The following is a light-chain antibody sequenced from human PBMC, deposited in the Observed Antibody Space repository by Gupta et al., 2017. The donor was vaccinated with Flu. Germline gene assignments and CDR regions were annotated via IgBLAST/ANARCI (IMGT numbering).Light chain of an antibody. J-gene: IGKJ1*01. Sequence: ETVLPQSPSTLSLSSGERATLSCRARQSVSAFLAWYQQKPGQAPRLLIYDTSNRATGVPARFSGSGSGAEFTLTISSLEPEDSAIYYCLQRDNYPRTFGQGTKVEIK. V-gene: IGKV3-11*01. CDR2: DTS. CDR1: QSVSAF. CDR3: LQRDNYPRT.